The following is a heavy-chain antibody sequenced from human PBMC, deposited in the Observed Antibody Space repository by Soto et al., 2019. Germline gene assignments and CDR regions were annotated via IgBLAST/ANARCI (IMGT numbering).Heavy chain of an antibody. CDR1: GFIFENYD. CDR2: ISGSAFKK. Sequence: GGSLRLSCAASGFIFENYDMSWVRQAPGKGLEWISSISGSAFKKYYADSVKGRFTISRDNSKSTVYLELNNLSAEDTAVYHCAKNQGVELVPLATVDWFDPWGQGSVVTVSS. J-gene: IGHJ5*02. CDR3: AKNQGVELVPLATVDWFDP. D-gene: IGHD1-26*01. V-gene: IGHV3-23*01.